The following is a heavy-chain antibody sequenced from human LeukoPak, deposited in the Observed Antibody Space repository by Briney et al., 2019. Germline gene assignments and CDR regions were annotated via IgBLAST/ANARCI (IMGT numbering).Heavy chain of an antibody. V-gene: IGHV4-34*01. Sequence: SETLSLTCAVYGGSFSGYYWSWIRQPPGKGLEWIGEINHSGSTNYNPSLKSRVTISVDTSKNQFSLKLSSVTAADTAVYYCARGRDSSSWYAHYWGQGTLVTVSP. CDR1: GGSFSGYY. CDR3: ARGRDSSSWYAHY. D-gene: IGHD6-13*01. CDR2: INHSGST. J-gene: IGHJ4*02.